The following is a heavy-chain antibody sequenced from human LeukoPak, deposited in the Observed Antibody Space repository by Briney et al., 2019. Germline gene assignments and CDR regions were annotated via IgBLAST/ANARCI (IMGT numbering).Heavy chain of an antibody. CDR2: IYAGGDT. CDR1: GFTVRLNY. Sequence: GGSLRLSCAASGFTVRLNYMTWVRQAPGKGLEWVSIYAGGDTYYADSVRGRFTVSRDNSKNSLYLQMNSLRAEDTAVYYCARDVGIAAAWGQGTLVTVSS. D-gene: IGHD6-13*01. J-gene: IGHJ4*02. CDR3: ARDVGIAAA. V-gene: IGHV3-53*01.